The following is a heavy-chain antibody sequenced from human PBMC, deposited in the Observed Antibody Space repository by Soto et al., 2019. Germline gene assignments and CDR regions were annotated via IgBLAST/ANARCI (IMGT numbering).Heavy chain of an antibody. D-gene: IGHD3-9*01. CDR1: GFTFSSYA. CDR3: ARERDILTGYYCGMDV. J-gene: IGHJ6*02. Sequence: QVQLVESGGGVVQPGRSLRLSCAASGFTFSSYAMHWVRQAPGKGLEWVAVISYDGSNKYYADSVKGRFTISRDNSKNTLYLQMNSLRAEDTAVYYRARERDILTGYYCGMDVWGQGTTVTVSS. CDR2: ISYDGSNK. V-gene: IGHV3-30-3*01.